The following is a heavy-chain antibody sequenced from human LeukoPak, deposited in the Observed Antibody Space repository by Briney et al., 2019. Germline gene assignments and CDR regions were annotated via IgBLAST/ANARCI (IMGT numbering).Heavy chain of an antibody. D-gene: IGHD2-21*01. V-gene: IGHV1-69*13. J-gene: IGHJ4*02. Sequence: ASVKVSCKASGGTFSSYAISWVRQAPGQGLEWMGGIIPIFGTANYAPKFQGRVTITADESTSTAYLELSSLRSEDTAVYYCARDNVDVIALDYWGQGTLV. CDR2: IIPIFGTA. CDR3: ARDNVDVIALDY. CDR1: GGTFSSYA.